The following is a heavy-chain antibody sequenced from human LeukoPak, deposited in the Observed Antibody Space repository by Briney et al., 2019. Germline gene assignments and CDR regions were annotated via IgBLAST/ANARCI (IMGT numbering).Heavy chain of an antibody. CDR3: AKNFEITADPLDY. V-gene: IGHV3-7*01. D-gene: IGHD1-20*01. J-gene: IGHJ4*02. CDR1: GFTFSSYG. CDR2: IKQDGSEK. Sequence: GGSLRLSCAASGFTFSSYGMHWVRQAPGKGLEWVANIKQDGSEKYYVDSVKGRFTISRDNAKNSLYLQMNSLRAEDTAVYYCAKNFEITADPLDYWGQGTLVTVSS.